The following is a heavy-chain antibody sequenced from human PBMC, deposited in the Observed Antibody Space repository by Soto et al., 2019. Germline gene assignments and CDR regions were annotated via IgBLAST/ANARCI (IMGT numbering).Heavy chain of an antibody. CDR1: GYTFTSYG. D-gene: IGHD3-3*01. CDR2: ISAYNGNT. CDR3: ARDEMYDFWSGYYYGMDV. V-gene: IGHV1-18*01. J-gene: IGHJ6*02. Sequence: ASVKVSCKASGYTFTSYGISWVRQAPGQGLEWMGWISAYNGNTNYAQKLQGRVTMATDTSTSTAYMELRSLRSDDTAVYYCARDEMYDFWSGYYYGMDVWGQGTTVTVSS.